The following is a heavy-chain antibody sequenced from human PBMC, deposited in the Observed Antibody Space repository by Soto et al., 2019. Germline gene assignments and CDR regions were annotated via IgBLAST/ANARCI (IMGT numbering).Heavy chain of an antibody. J-gene: IGHJ5*02. V-gene: IGHV5-51*01. D-gene: IGHD6-13*01. CDR1: GYSFTGYW. CDR3: ARRGIAAAGTGWFDP. CDR2: IYPGDSDT. Sequence: PGESLKISCKGAGYSFTGYWIGWVRQMPGKGLEWMGIIYPGDSDTRYSPSFQGQVTISADKSISTAYLQWSNLKASDTAMYYCARRGIAAAGTGWFDPWGQGTLVTSPQ.